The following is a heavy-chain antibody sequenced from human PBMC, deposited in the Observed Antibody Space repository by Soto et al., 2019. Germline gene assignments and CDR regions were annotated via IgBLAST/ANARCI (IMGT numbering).Heavy chain of an antibody. CDR2: INPANDNT. CDR1: EYTFTNYA. Sequence: QVQLVQSGAEKRKPGASVKISCKASEYTFTNYAFHWVRQAPGQSIEYMGWINPANDNTKLSQKIQGRVPFTRDTAANTVFMEPRSLRYEDTGVYYCGRKDSLGDSRGVDYWGQGPVVTVSS. CDR3: GRKDSLGDSRGVDY. J-gene: IGHJ4*02. D-gene: IGHD6-19*01. V-gene: IGHV1-3*05.